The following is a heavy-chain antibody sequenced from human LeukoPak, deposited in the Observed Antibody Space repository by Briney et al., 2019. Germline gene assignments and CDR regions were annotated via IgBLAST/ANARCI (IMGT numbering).Heavy chain of an antibody. V-gene: IGHV3-30-3*01. CDR2: ISYDGSNK. Sequence: GRSLRLSCAASGFTFSSYAMHWVRQAPGEGLEWVAVISYDGSNKYYADSVKGRFTISRDNSKNTLYLQMNSLRAEDTAVYYCARGKAYYDLWSGYALIDYWGQGTLVTVSS. J-gene: IGHJ4*02. CDR3: ARGKAYYDLWSGYALIDY. D-gene: IGHD3-3*01. CDR1: GFTFSSYA.